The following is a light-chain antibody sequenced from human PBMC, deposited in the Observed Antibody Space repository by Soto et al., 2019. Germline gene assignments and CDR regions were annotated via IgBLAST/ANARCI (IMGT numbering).Light chain of an antibody. CDR2: GAS. J-gene: IGKJ2*01. CDR3: QHLNSYPYT. V-gene: IGKV1-9*01. CDR1: QDITNF. Sequence: DIQLTQSPSFLSAAVGDRVTITCRASQDITNFLAWYQQKPGKAPELLIYGASTLHSGVPARFGGSGSGTEFTLTISSLQPEDFATYHCQHLNSYPYTFGQGTKLEIK.